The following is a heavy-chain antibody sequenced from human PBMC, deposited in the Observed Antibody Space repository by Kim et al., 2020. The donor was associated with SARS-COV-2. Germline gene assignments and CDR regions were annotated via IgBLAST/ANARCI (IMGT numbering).Heavy chain of an antibody. CDR1: GFTFSSYA. J-gene: IGHJ6*03. V-gene: IGHV3-64*01. Sequence: GGSLRLSCAASGFTFSSYAMHWVRQAPGKGLEYVSAISSNGGSTYYANSVKGRFTISRDNSKNTLYLQMGSLRAEDMAVYYCARDRVDAVAGTLIPYYYYYMDVWGKGTTVTVSS. D-gene: IGHD6-19*01. CDR3: ARDRVDAVAGTLIPYYYYYMDV. CDR2: ISSNGGST.